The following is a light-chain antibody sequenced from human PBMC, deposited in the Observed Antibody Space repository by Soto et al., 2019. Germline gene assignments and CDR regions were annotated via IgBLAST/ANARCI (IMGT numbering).Light chain of an antibody. CDR3: QQYKHWPRT. J-gene: IGKJ1*01. Sequence: EVVMTQSPATLSVSPGERATLSCRASQSVDSILVWYQQKPGQAPRLLIYGASTRATGIPGRFSGSGFGTEFTLAISSLQSEDFAVYYCQQYKHWPRTFGQGTKVEI. CDR1: QSVDSI. CDR2: GAS. V-gene: IGKV3-15*01.